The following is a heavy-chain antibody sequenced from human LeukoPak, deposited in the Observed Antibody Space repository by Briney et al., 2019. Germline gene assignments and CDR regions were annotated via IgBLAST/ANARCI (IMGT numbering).Heavy chain of an antibody. D-gene: IGHD1-7*01. CDR3: ARDGGGTYNWNYVAFDI. Sequence: SQTLSLTCAISGDSVSSNSAAWNWIRQSPSRGLEWLGRTYYRSKWYNDYAVSVKSRITINPDTSKNQFSLQLNSVTPEDTAVYYCARDGGGTYNWNYVAFDIWSQGTMVTVSS. V-gene: IGHV6-1*01. CDR1: GDSVSSNSAA. CDR2: TYYRSKWYN. J-gene: IGHJ3*02.